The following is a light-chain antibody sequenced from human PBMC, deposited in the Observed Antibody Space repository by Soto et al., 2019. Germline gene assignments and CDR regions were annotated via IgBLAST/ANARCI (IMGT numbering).Light chain of an antibody. CDR3: QQYETFSPWK. CDR1: QSISSW. V-gene: IGKV1-5*03. J-gene: IGKJ1*01. CDR2: KAT. Sequence: DIQMTHSPSTLSASVVYSVTITCRASQSISSWLAWYQQKPGKAPKLLIYKATILQSGVPSRFSGSGSGTEFTLAISNLQPDDFATYYCQQYETFSPWKFGQGTKVDIK.